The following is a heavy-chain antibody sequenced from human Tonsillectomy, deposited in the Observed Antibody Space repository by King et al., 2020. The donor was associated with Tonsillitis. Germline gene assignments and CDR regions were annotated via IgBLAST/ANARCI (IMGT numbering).Heavy chain of an antibody. CDR3: AREWARAARVGGMDV. CDR2: INRASSHI. D-gene: IGHD2-15*01. J-gene: IGHJ6*02. CDR1: GFSFSDYD. V-gene: IGHV3-21*01. Sequence: EVQLVESGGGLVKPGGSLRLSCAASGFSFSDYDMNWVRQAPGKGLEWVSYINRASSHIYYADSVKGRFTISRDNAKNSLFLQMNSLRADDMAVYYCAREWARAARVGGMDVWGQGTTVIVSS.